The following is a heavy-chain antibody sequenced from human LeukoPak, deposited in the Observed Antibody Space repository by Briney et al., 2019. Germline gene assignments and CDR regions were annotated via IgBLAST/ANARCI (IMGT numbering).Heavy chain of an antibody. CDR1: GYTFNYG. CDR2: TSYDGSTK. CDR3: AKPSGEFFDH. D-gene: IGHD3-10*01. V-gene: IGHV3-30*18. Sequence: GGSLRPSCAVSGYTFNYGMHWVRQAPGKGLEWVALTSYDGSTKYYADSVKGRFIISKDNSRNTLYLQMNSLKVEDTAVYYCAKPSGEFFDHWGQGTLVTISS. J-gene: IGHJ4*02.